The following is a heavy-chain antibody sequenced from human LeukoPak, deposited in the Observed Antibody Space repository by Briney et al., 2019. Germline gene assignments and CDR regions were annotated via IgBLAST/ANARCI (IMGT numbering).Heavy chain of an antibody. CDR2: IKKDGNEA. V-gene: IGHV3-7*01. CDR1: GLTFSSAW. J-gene: IGHJ4*02. D-gene: IGHD3-22*01. Sequence: PGGSLRLSCAASGLTFSSAWMNWVRQAPGKGLEWVAIIKKDGNEAFYVDSVKGRFTISRDNVENSLYLQMNSLRVEDTAVYYCMGGHGWLPENWGQGTLVTVSS. CDR3: MGGHGWLPEN.